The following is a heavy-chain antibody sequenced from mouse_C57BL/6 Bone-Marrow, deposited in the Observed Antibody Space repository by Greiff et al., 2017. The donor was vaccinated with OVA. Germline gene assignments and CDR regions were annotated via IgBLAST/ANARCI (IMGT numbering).Heavy chain of an antibody. Sequence: QVTLKESGPGILQPSQTLSLTCSFSGFSLSTFGMGVSWIRQPSGKDLEWLAHIYWDDDKHYNPSLKSPLRISKDTSNNQVFLKITTLDTVDTATDYCARSRGYYAMDYWGQGTSVTVSS. CDR1: GFSLSTFGMG. CDR3: ARSRGYYAMDY. V-gene: IGHV8-6*01. J-gene: IGHJ4*01. CDR2: IYWDDDK.